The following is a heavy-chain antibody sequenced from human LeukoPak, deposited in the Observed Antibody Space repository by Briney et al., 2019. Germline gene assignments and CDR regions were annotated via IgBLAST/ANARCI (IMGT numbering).Heavy chain of an antibody. J-gene: IGHJ3*02. V-gene: IGHV3-48*01. D-gene: IGHD2-15*01. CDR3: ARDQMGCSGGNCYTRAFDI. CDR2: IGGSTSII. Sequence: PGGSLRLSCAASGFTFSSFSMNWVRQAPGKGLEWVSYIGGSTSIIYYADSVKGRLTISRDNAKNSLYLQMNSLRAEDTAVYYCARDQMGCSGGNCYTRAFDIWGQGTMVTVSA. CDR1: GFTFSSFS.